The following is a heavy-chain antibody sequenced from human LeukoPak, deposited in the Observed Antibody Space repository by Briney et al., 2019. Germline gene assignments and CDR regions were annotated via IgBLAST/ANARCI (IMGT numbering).Heavy chain of an antibody. CDR1: GGSISRTSYH. Sequence: PSETLSLTCTVSGGSISRTSYHWGWIRQPPGKGLEWIGTIYYSGSTYHNPSLKSRVTISVDTSKNQFSLKLSSVTAADTAVYYCARHDNRGYYSLHYWGQGALVTVSS. V-gene: IGHV4-39*01. CDR3: ARHDNRGYYSLHY. J-gene: IGHJ4*02. D-gene: IGHD3-22*01. CDR2: IYYSGST.